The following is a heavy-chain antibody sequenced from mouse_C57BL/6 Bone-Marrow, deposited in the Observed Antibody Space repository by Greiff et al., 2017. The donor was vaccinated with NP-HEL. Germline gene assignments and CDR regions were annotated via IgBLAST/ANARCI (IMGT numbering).Heavy chain of an antibody. CDR3: AGRGLLWYPYYYAMDY. J-gene: IGHJ4*01. D-gene: IGHD2-10*01. CDR2: IDPENGNT. CDR1: GFNIKNTY. V-gene: IGHV14-3*01. Sequence: VQLKQSVAELVRPGASVKLSCTASGFNIKNTYMHWVKQRPEQGLEWIGRIDPENGNTKYAPKFQGKATITADTSSNTAYLQLSSLTSEYTAIYYCAGRGLLWYPYYYAMDYWGQGTSVTVSS.